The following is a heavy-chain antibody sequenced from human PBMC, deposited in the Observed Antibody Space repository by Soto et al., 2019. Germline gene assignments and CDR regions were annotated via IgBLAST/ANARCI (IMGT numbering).Heavy chain of an antibody. J-gene: IGHJ4*02. CDR2: ISTFNGQT. CDR1: GYTFITYG. V-gene: IGHV1-18*01. D-gene: IGHD2-15*01. CDR3: ARGMVAASTSAFEH. Sequence: QVQLIQSGAEVKKPGASVKVSCQASGYTFITYGVSWVRQAPGQGLEWMGWISTFNGQTEYAQQFQDRITMTTDTSTNTGYMELMSLTSDDTAIYYCARGMVAASTSAFEHWGQGTPVIVSS.